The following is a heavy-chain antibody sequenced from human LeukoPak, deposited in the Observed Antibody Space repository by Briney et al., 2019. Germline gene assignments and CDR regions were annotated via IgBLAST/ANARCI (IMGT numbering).Heavy chain of an antibody. CDR1: GFTFSSYA. J-gene: IGHJ4*02. Sequence: PGGCLRLSCAAPGFTFSSYAMGSGPQAPGEGLERVSAISGSGGSTYYADSVKGRFTTSRDNSKNTLYLQMNTLRAGDTAVYSCAKNGRGYSSDYFDYWGQGTLVTVSS. V-gene: IGHV3-23*01. CDR2: ISGSGGST. D-gene: IGHD5-18*01. CDR3: AKNGRGYSSDYFDY.